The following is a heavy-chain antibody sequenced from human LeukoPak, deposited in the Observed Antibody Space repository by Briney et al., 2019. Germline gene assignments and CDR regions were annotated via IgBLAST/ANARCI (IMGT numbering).Heavy chain of an antibody. J-gene: IGHJ4*02. CDR2: MNPNSGNT. Sequence: ASVKVSCKASGYTFTSYDINWVRQATGQGLEWMGWMNPNSGNTGYAQKFQGRVTMTRNTSISTAYMELSSLRSEDTAVYYCARGLRFAGGRTYYFASWGPGTLVTASS. D-gene: IGHD5-12*01. CDR3: ARGLRFAGGRTYYFAS. CDR1: GYTFTSYD. V-gene: IGHV1-8*01.